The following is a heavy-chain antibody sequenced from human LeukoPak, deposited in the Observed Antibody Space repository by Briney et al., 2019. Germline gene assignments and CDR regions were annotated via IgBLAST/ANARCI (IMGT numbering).Heavy chain of an antibody. V-gene: IGHV1-46*01. D-gene: IGHD6-6*01. CDR3: ARPTSSLGEDAFDI. J-gene: IGHJ3*02. CDR2: INPSGGST. CDR1: GGTFSSYA. Sequence: GASVKVSCKASGGTFSSYAISWVRQAPGQGLEWMGIINPSGGSTSYAQKFQGRVTMTRDTSTSTVYMELSSLRSEDTAVYYCARPTSSLGEDAFDIWGQGTMVTVSS.